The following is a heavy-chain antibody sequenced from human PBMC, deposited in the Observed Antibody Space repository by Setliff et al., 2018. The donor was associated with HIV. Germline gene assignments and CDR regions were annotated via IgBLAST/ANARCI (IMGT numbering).Heavy chain of an antibody. CDR1: GDKFSNYW. CDR3: ARGVAALTASFDY. CDR2: IFPGDSKM. Sequence: GESLKISCKDSGDKFSNYWLGWVRQMPGKGLEWMGIIFPGDSKMHSSPSFQGRVTLSVDKSISTAYLQWSSLQTSDSGMYYCARGVAALTASFDYWGQGSLVTVSS. D-gene: IGHD2-21*02. V-gene: IGHV5-51*01. J-gene: IGHJ4*02.